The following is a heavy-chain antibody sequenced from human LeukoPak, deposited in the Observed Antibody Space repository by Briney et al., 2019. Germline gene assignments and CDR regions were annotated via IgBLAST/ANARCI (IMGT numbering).Heavy chain of an antibody. Sequence: SETLSFTCTVSGGSISSYYRSWLRQPPGKGLEWIGEINHSGSTNYNPSLKSRVTISVDTSKNQFSLKLSSVTAADTAVYYCARAGSGSPLRAFDIWGQGTMVTVSS. CDR3: ARAGSGSPLRAFDI. CDR2: INHSGST. D-gene: IGHD3-22*01. V-gene: IGHV4-34*01. CDR1: GGSISSYY. J-gene: IGHJ3*02.